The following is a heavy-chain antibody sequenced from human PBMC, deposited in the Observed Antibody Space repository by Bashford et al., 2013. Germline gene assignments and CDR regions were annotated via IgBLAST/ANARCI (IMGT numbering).Heavy chain of an antibody. CDR2: IIPIFGTA. Sequence: SVKVSCKASGGTFSSYAISWVRQAPGQGLEWMGGIIPIFGTANYAQKFQGRVTMTRDTSTSTVYMELSSLRSEDTAVYYCASETTVTYRYYYYYYGMDVWGQGTTVTVSS. CDR3: ASETTVTYRYYYYYYGMDV. J-gene: IGHJ6*02. CDR1: GGTFSSYA. D-gene: IGHD4-11*01. V-gene: IGHV1-69*05.